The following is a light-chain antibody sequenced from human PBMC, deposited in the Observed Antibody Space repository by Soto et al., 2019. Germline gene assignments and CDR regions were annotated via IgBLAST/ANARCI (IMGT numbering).Light chain of an antibody. CDR2: DVS. CDR1: SSDVGGSNG. V-gene: IGLV2-18*02. CDR3: SSYTSSSTYV. Sequence: QSALTQPPSVSGSPGQSVAISCTGTSSDVGGSNGVSWYQQPPGTAPKLMIYDVSNRPSGVPDRFSGSKSGNTASLTISGLQAEDEGDYYCSSYTSSSTYVFGTGTKVTGL. J-gene: IGLJ1*01.